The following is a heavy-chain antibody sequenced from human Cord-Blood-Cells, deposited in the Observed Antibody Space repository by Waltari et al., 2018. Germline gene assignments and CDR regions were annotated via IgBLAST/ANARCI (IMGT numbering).Heavy chain of an antibody. V-gene: IGHV3-53*01. CDR3: ARGQQWLVEGWYFDL. Sequence: EVQLVESGGGLIQPGGSLRLSCAASGFTVRSNYLSWVGQAPGKGLEWVSVIYSGGSTYYADSVKGRFTISRDNSKNTLYLQMNSLRAEDTAVYYCARGQQWLVEGWYFDLWGRGTLVTVSS. J-gene: IGHJ2*01. D-gene: IGHD6-19*01. CDR1: GFTVRSNY. CDR2: IYSGGST.